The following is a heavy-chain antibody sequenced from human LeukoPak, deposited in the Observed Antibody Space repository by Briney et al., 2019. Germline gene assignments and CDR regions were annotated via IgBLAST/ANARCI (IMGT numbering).Heavy chain of an antibody. D-gene: IGHD3-10*01. Sequence: SETLSLTCAVYGGSFSGYYWSWIRQPPGNGLEWIGEINHSGSTNYNPSLKSRVTISVDTSKNQFSLKLSSVTAADTAVYYCARGRGVSSEGFDPWGQGTLVTVSS. V-gene: IGHV4-34*01. CDR3: ARGRGVSSEGFDP. CDR1: GGSFSGYY. CDR2: INHSGST. J-gene: IGHJ5*02.